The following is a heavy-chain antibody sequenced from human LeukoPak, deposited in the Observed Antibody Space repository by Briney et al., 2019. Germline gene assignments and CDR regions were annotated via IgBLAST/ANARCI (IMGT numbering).Heavy chain of an antibody. V-gene: IGHV3-23*01. J-gene: IGHJ3*02. Sequence: PGGSLRLSCAASGFTFSSYGMRWVRQAPGKGLEWVSTISGSGGSTYYADSVKGRFTISRDNSKNTLYLQMNSLRAEDTAVYYCARVTAGPGAFDIWGQGTMVTVSS. D-gene: IGHD1-14*01. CDR1: GFTFSSYG. CDR2: ISGSGGST. CDR3: ARVTAGPGAFDI.